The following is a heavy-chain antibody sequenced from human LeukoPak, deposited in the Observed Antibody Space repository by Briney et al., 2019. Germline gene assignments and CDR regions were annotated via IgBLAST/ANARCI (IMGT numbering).Heavy chain of an antibody. D-gene: IGHD3-10*01. V-gene: IGHV3-21*04. J-gene: IGHJ6*03. CDR1: GFTFSSYS. Sequence: GGSLRLSCAASGFTFSSYSMNWVRQAPGKGLEGVSAISTSSSYIYYADSVKGRFTISRDNAKNSLYLQMNSLRAEDTAVYYCAKAGRGGAITMIRGVKEDYYYMDVWGKGTTVSISS. CDR2: ISTSSSYI. CDR3: AKAGRGGAITMIRGVKEDYYYMDV.